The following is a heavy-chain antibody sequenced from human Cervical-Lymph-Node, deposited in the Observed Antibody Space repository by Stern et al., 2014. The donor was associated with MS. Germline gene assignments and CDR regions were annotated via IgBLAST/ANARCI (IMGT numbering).Heavy chain of an antibody. CDR1: GFSFSRYA. CDR3: ASAYSTTPSSFAY. D-gene: IGHD3-16*01. V-gene: IGHV3-33*01. J-gene: IGHJ4*02. Sequence: VQLVESGGGVVQPGRSLRLSCAASGFSFSRYAMHWVRQAPGKGLEWVELIWYDGSNPYYADSVTGRFTISRDNFKNTLSLQMNTLRAEATAVYSCASAYSTTPSSFAYWAQGPLVPVSS. CDR2: IWYDGSNP.